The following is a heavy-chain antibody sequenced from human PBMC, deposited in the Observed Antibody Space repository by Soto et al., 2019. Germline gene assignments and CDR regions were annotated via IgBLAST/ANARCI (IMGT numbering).Heavy chain of an antibody. CDR1: GFTFDDYA. D-gene: IGHD6-6*01. V-gene: IGHV3-9*01. CDR2: ISWNSGSI. J-gene: IGHJ4*02. CDR3: AKDIRQLVPGGVDY. Sequence: EVQLVESGGGLVQPGRSLRLSCAASGFTFDDYAMHWVRQAPGKGLEWVSGISWNSGSIGYADSVKGRFTISRDNAKNSLYLQMNRLRAEDTALYYCAKDIRQLVPGGVDYWGQGTLVTVSS.